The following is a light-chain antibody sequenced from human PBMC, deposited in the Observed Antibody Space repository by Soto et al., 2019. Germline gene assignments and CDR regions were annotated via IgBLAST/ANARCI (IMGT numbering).Light chain of an antibody. J-gene: IGKJ1*01. Sequence: EVVLTQSPATLSLSPGERATHACRASQNVRTFLDWYQQKPGQAPRLLIYGAFNRATGIPARFSGSGSGTDFTLTISSLEPEDFAVYYCQQHSHWPPWTFGHGTRVEIQ. CDR1: QNVRTF. CDR2: GAF. V-gene: IGKV3-11*01. CDR3: QQHSHWPPWT.